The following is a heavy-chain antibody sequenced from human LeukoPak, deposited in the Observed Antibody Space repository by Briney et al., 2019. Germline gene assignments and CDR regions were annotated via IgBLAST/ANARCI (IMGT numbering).Heavy chain of an antibody. CDR1: GGSISSGSYY. D-gene: IGHD3-10*01. CDR2: IYTSGST. Sequence: SQTLSLTCTVSGGSISSGSYYWSWIRQPAGKGLEWIGRIYTSGSTNYNPSLKSRVTISVDTSKNQFSLKLSSVTAADTAVYYCARDGGAINWFDPRGQGTLVTVSS. V-gene: IGHV4-61*02. CDR3: ARDGGAINWFDP. J-gene: IGHJ5*02.